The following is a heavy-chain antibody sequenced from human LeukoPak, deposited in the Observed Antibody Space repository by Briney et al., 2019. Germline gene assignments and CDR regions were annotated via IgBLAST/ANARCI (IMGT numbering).Heavy chain of an antibody. CDR1: GFTFSTFW. D-gene: IGHD3-10*01. Sequence: GGSLRLSCAASGFTFSTFWMSWVRQAPGKGLEWVAHINQDGSEKYYVDSVKGRFTVSRDNAKNSLYLQMNNLRVEDTAVYYCAKGFGEFDRVAMDVWGKGTTVTVSS. CDR2: INQDGSEK. V-gene: IGHV3-7*01. J-gene: IGHJ6*04. CDR3: AKGFGEFDRVAMDV.